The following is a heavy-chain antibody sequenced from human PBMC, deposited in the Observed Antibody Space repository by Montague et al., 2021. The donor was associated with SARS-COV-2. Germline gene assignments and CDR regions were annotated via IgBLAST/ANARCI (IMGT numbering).Heavy chain of an antibody. J-gene: IGHJ3*02. CDR1: GGSISNNHYY. D-gene: IGHD2-2*01. Sequence: SETLSLTCTVYGGSISNNHYYCVCHCQPPGMGLEWLGSHYFNGHSYSNPSIKNRASISLDTSKIPYYLTLESVADADTAVYYCARQPPYQTGALGIWGQGTMVTVSS. CDR2: HYFNGHS. V-gene: IGHV4-39*01. CDR3: ARQPPYQTGALGI.